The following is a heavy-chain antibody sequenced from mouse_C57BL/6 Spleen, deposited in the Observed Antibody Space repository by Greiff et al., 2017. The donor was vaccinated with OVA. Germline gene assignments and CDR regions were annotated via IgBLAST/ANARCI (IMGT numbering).Heavy chain of an antibody. D-gene: IGHD2-3*01. Sequence: QVQLQQPGAELVKPGASVKLSCKASGYTFTSYWMHWVKQRPGQGLEWIGMIHPNSGSTNYNEKFKSKATLTVDKSSSTAYMQLSSLTSEDSAVYYCAREVYDGYLDYWGQGTTLTVSS. J-gene: IGHJ2*01. V-gene: IGHV1-64*01. CDR1: GYTFTSYW. CDR3: AREVYDGYLDY. CDR2: IHPNSGST.